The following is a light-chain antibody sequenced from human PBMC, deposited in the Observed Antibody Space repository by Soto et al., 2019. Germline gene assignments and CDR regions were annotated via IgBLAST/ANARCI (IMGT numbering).Light chain of an antibody. CDR1: QGISNF. V-gene: IGKV1-27*01. CDR3: QKYNSAPRA. CDR2: DAS. Sequence: DIPMTQSPSSLSASVGDRVTITCRASQGISNFLAWYQQKPGKVPKLLIYDASTLHSGVPSRFSGSGSGTDFTLTISSLQREDVATYYCQKYNSAPRAFGQGNKVEIK. J-gene: IGKJ1*01.